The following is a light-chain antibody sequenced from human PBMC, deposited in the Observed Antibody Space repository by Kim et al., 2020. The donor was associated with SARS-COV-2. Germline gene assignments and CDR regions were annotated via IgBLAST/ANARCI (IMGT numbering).Light chain of an antibody. V-gene: IGLV3-1*01. Sequence: PGQTSSITCSGDKLGDKYACWYQQKPGQSPVLVIYQDNKRPSGIPERFSGSNSGNTATLTISGTQAMDEADYYCQAWDSSTACVVFGGGTQLTVL. J-gene: IGLJ2*01. CDR1: KLGDKY. CDR2: QDN. CDR3: QAWDSSTACVV.